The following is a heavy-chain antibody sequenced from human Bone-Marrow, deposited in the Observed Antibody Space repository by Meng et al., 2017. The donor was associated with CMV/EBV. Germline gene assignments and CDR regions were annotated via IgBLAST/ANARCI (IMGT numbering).Heavy chain of an antibody. V-gene: IGHV5-51*01. CDR3: VGLFTMFTYIDY. Sequence: CKASGYTVDSYWSGWVRQVPGKGLEWMGIIYPGDSDTRYSPSFQGQVTISADKASSTAYLQWSSLKASDTAMYFCVGLFTMFTYIDYWGQGTLVTVSS. CDR1: GYTVDSYW. CDR2: IYPGDSDT. D-gene: IGHD3-10*02. J-gene: IGHJ4*02.